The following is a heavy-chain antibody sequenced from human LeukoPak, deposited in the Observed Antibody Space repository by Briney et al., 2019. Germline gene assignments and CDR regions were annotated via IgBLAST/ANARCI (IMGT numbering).Heavy chain of an antibody. CDR2: INHSGIT. J-gene: IGHJ3*02. CDR3: ALLITIIGVSAFDI. V-gene: IGHV4-34*01. CDR1: GGSFSGYY. Sequence: PSETLSLTCAVYGGSFSGYYWSWIRQPPRKGLEWIGEINHSGITNYNPSLKSRVTISVDTSKNQFSLKLSSVTAADTAVYYCALLITIIGVSAFDIWGQGTMVTVSS. D-gene: IGHD3-22*01.